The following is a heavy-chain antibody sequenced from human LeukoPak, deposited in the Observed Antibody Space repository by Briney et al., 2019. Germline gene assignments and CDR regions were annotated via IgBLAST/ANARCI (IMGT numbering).Heavy chain of an antibody. D-gene: IGHD2-15*01. CDR2: INPNSGGT. CDR1: GYTFTDYY. CDR3: ARDLTWCSAGSCPEIN. J-gene: IGHJ4*02. V-gene: IGHV1-2*02. Sequence: ASVKVSCKASGYTFTDYYMHWVRQAPGQGLEWMGWINPNSGGTNYAQKFQGRVTMTRDTSISTAYMELSRLRSDDTAVYYCARDLTWCSAGSCPEINWGQGTLVTVSS.